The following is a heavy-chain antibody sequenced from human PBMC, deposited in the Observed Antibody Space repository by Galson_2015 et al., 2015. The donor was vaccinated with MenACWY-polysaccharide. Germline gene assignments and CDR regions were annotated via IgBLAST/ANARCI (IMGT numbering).Heavy chain of an antibody. D-gene: IGHD1-26*01. Sequence: SVKVSCKASGYIFNTYSMNWVRQAPGQGLEWVGVINTNTGNPTYAQGFTGRVVFSLDASVSTAYLQISSLKAEDTAVYYCARDPKQQATTAHTGPFDYWGKATLVTVST. J-gene: IGHJ4*02. V-gene: IGHV7-4-1*02. CDR2: INTNTGNP. CDR1: GYIFNTYS. CDR3: ARDPKQQATTAHTGPFDY.